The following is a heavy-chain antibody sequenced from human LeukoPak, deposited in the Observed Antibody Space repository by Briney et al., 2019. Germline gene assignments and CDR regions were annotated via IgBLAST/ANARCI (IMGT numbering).Heavy chain of an antibody. CDR2: IRSNGNV. D-gene: IGHD3-16*01. CDR3: ARDWGRRTAPFDH. J-gene: IGHJ4*02. CDR1: GFTFSNYG. Sequence: PGGSLRLSCAASGFTFSNYGMNWVRQSLEKGLEWVSSIRSNGNVYYADSVKGRFTISRDNAENSLSLQMKSLTPEDAAIYFCARDWGRRTAPFDHWGRGTRVTVSS. V-gene: IGHV3-21*01.